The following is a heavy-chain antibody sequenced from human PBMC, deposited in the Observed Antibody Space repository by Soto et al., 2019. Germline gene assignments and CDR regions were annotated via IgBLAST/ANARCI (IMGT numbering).Heavy chain of an antibody. CDR1: VCSITSGYS. V-gene: IGHV4-30-2*01. D-gene: IGHD3-16*01. Sequence: QLQLQESGSGLVKPSQTLSLTCAVSVCSITSGYSWSWIRQPPGMGLEWIGYIYHSGTTHYNPSLKRRVTISVDTSKNQFALKLSSVTAADTAVYYCARDRGWGSPYYGMDVWGQGTTVTVSS. CDR2: IYHSGTT. J-gene: IGHJ6*02. CDR3: ARDRGWGSPYYGMDV.